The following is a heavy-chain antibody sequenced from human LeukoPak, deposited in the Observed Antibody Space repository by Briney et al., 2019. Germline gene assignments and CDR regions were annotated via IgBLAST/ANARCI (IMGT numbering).Heavy chain of an antibody. J-gene: IGHJ4*02. Sequence: GESLKISCKGSGYSFTSYWIGWVRQMPGKGLEWMGIIYLGDSDTTYSPSFQGQVTISADKSITTAYLQWSSLKASDTAMYYCVKGVSGTYFGMDVWGQGTLVTVSS. CDR1: GYSFTSYW. CDR3: VKGVSGTYFGMDV. V-gene: IGHV5-51*01. D-gene: IGHD3-10*01. CDR2: IYLGDSDT.